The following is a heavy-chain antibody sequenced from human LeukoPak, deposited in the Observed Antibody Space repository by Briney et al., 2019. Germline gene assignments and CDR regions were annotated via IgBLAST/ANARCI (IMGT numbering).Heavy chain of an antibody. Sequence: PSETLSLTCAVYGGSFSGYYWSWIRQPPGKGLEWIGEINHSGSTNYNPSLKSRVTISVDTSKNQFPLKLSSVTAADTAVYYCAGLKRWYQSIDYWGQGTLVTVSS. CDR1: GGSFSGYY. V-gene: IGHV4-34*01. CDR2: INHSGST. J-gene: IGHJ4*02. D-gene: IGHD2-15*01. CDR3: AGLKRWYQSIDY.